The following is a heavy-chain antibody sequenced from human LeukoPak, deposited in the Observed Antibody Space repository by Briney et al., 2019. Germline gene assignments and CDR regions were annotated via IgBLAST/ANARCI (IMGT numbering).Heavy chain of an antibody. V-gene: IGHV3-30-3*01. CDR3: ASPQAYSSGWYYFDY. D-gene: IGHD6-19*01. CDR2: ISYDGSNE. CDR1: GFTFSSYA. Sequence: GGSLRLSCAASGFTFSSYAMHWVRLAPGKGLEWVAVISYDGSNEYYADSVKGRFTISRDNSKNTLYLQMNSLRAEDTAVYYCASPQAYSSGWYYFDYWGQGTLVTVSS. J-gene: IGHJ4*02.